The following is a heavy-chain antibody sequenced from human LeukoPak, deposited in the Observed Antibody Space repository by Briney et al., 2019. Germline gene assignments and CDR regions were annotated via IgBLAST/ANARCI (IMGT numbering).Heavy chain of an antibody. D-gene: IGHD3-22*01. Sequence: SQTLSLTCTVSGGSISSGGYYWGWIRQHPGKGLEWIGYIYYSGSTYDNPSLKSRVTISVDTSKNQFSLKLSSVTAADTAVYYCARGRYHYDSSGHGWEYYYYYGMDVWGQGITVTVSS. J-gene: IGHJ6*02. CDR3: ARGRYHYDSSGHGWEYYYYYGMDV. CDR1: GGSISSGGYY. CDR2: IYYSGST. V-gene: IGHV4-31*03.